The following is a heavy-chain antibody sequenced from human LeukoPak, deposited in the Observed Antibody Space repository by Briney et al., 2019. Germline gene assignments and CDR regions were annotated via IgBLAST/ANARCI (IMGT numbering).Heavy chain of an antibody. J-gene: IGHJ6*02. CDR2: ISGSGGST. CDR3: ARDPLGYCSGGSCYSRPLYYYGMDV. Sequence: GGSLRLSCAASGFTFSSYAMSWVRQAPGKGLEWVSAISGSGGSTYYADSVKGRFTISRDNSKNTLYLQMNSLRAEDTAVYYCARDPLGYCSGGSCYSRPLYYYGMDVWGQGTTVTVSS. V-gene: IGHV3-23*01. D-gene: IGHD2-15*01. CDR1: GFTFSSYA.